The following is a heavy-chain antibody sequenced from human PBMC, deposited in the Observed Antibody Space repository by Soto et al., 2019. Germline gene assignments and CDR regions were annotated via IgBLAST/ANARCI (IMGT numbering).Heavy chain of an antibody. Sequence: PGGSLRLSCAASGVTFSSYSMNWVRQAPGKGLEWVSYISSSSSTIYYADSVKGRFTISRDNAKNALYLQMNSLRDEDTAVYYCARDYSSYGPFDYWGQGTLVTVSS. V-gene: IGHV3-48*02. CDR1: GVTFSSYS. J-gene: IGHJ4*02. D-gene: IGHD5-18*01. CDR3: ARDYSSYGPFDY. CDR2: ISSSSSTI.